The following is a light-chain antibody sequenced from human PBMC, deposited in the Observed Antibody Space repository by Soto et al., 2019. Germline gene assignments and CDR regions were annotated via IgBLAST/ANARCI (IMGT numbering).Light chain of an antibody. CDR2: DVS. V-gene: IGLV2-14*03. J-gene: IGLJ2*01. CDR3: SSYGASTTL. CDR1: SNDIGAYTY. Sequence: HSALTQPASVSGSPGQSITIPCTGTSNDIGAYTYVSWYQQHPGKAPKLLIFDVSYRPSGISDRFSGSKSGNTASLTISGLQLEDEADYYCSSYGASTTLFGGGTKLTVL.